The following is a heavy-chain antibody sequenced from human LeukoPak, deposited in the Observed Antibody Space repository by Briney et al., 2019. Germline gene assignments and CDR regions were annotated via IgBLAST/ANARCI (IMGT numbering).Heavy chain of an antibody. CDR2: ISSSSSYI. Sequence: GGSLRLSCAASGFTFSSYSMNWVRQAPGKGLEWVSSISSSSSYIYYADSVKGRFTISRDNAKNSLYLQMNSLRAEDTAVYYCARVAVTKGVYYFDYWGQGTLVTVSS. J-gene: IGHJ4*02. CDR3: ARVAVTKGVYYFDY. V-gene: IGHV3-21*01. D-gene: IGHD4-17*01. CDR1: GFTFSSYS.